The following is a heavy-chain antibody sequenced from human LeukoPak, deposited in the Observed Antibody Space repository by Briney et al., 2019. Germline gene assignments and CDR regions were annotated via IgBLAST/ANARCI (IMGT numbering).Heavy chain of an antibody. CDR2: IKQDGSEK. CDR1: GFTFSSYW. CDR3: ARDTGWDYGGNSAPSEDDAFDI. V-gene: IGHV3-7*01. J-gene: IGHJ3*02. D-gene: IGHD4-23*01. Sequence: PGGSLRLSCAASGFTFSSYWMSWVRQAPGKGLEWVANIKQDGSEKYYVDSVKGRFTISRDNAKNSLYLQMNSLRAEDTAVYYCARDTGWDYGGNSAPSEDDAFDIWGQGTMVTVSS.